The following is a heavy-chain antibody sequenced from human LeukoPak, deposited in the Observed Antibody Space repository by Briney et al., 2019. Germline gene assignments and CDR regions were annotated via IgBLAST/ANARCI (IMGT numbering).Heavy chain of an antibody. D-gene: IGHD6-6*01. J-gene: IGHJ5*02. CDR3: ALNIAARPGYFDP. Sequence: ASVKVSCKASGYTFTGYYMHWVRQALGQGLEWMGWINPNSGGTNYAQKFQGRVTITADEPTSTAYMELSNLTSADTAVYYCALNIAARPGYFDPWGQGTLVTVSS. V-gene: IGHV1-2*02. CDR2: INPNSGGT. CDR1: GYTFTGYY.